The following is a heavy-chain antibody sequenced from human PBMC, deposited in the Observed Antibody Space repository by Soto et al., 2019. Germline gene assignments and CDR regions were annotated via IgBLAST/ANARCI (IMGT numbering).Heavy chain of an antibody. CDR3: TRRQLWVLGYFDL. J-gene: IGHJ2*01. CDR1: GFIFSGYW. V-gene: IGHV3-7*03. CDR2: IKEDGSEQ. D-gene: IGHD1-1*01. Sequence: EVQLVESGGGLVQPGGSLRLSCAASGFIFSGYWMTWVRQLPGKGPEWVANIKEDGSEQYYVDSVKGRFTISRDNARNSLYLQMKDLRVEDSAVYYCTRRQLWVLGYFDLWGRGTQVTVSS.